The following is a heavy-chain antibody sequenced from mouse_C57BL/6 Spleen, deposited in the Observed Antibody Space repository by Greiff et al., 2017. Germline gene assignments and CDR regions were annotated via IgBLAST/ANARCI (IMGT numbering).Heavy chain of an antibody. CDR2: IDPSDSYT. J-gene: IGHJ4*01. Sequence: QVQLKQPGAELVRPGTSVKLSCKASGYTFTSYWMHWVKQRPGQGLEWIGVIDPSDSYTNYNQKFKGKATLTVDTSSSTAYMQLSSLTSEDSAVYYCATQEGYLGLDYWGQGTSVTVSS. CDR3: ATQEGYLGLDY. CDR1: GYTFTSYW. V-gene: IGHV1-59*01.